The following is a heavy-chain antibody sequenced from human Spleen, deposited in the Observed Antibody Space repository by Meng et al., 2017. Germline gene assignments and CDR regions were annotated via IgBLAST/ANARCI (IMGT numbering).Heavy chain of an antibody. CDR2: IISIFDIT. D-gene: IGHD2-2*01. V-gene: IGHV1-69*05. Sequence: SVKVSCKASGGTFSSYAISWVRQAPGQGLEWMGGIISIFDITNYAQKFQGRVTITTDESTSTVYMELTRLTSEDTAVYFCARKAGNCISTTCYSLDYWGQGTLVTVSS. CDR3: ARKAGNCISTTCYSLDY. CDR1: GGTFSSYA. J-gene: IGHJ4*02.